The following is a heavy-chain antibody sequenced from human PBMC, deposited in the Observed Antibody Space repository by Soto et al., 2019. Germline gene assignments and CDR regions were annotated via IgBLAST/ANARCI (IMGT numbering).Heavy chain of an antibody. CDR2: IIPISGTA. J-gene: IGHJ6*02. Sequence: QVQLVQSGAEVKKPGSSVKVSCKASGGTFSSYAISWVRQAPGQGLEWMGGIIPISGTANYAQKFQGRVTITADESRSTAYMELSSLRSEDTAVYYCARSQGSSTSLEIYYYYDYGMDVWGQGTTVTVSS. CDR3: ARSQGSSTSLEIYYYYDYGMDV. D-gene: IGHD2-2*01. V-gene: IGHV1-69*01. CDR1: GGTFSSYA.